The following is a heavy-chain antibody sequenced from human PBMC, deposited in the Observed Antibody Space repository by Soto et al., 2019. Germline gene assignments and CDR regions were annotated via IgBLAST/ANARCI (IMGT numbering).Heavy chain of an antibody. CDR1: GYTFTSYY. V-gene: IGHV1-46*03. D-gene: IGHD1-1*01. CDR2: INPSGGST. Sequence: ASVKVSCKASGYTFTSYYIQCVRQAPGRGLEWMGIINPSGGSTNYAQKFQGRVTMTRDTSTSTVYMELSSLRSEDTAIYYCSRGYPPRDQLGNLPGAFWGQGTLVTVS. CDR3: SRGYPPRDQLGNLPGAF. J-gene: IGHJ4*02.